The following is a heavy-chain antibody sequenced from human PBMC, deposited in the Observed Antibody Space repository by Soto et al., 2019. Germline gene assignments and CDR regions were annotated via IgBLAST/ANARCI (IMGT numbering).Heavy chain of an antibody. CDR1: GGSISTGDYF. CDR3: ARGRGSSWYFDY. J-gene: IGHJ4*02. V-gene: IGHV4-30-4*01. D-gene: IGHD6-13*01. Sequence: SETLSLTCTVSGGSISTGDYFWSWIRQPPGKGLEWIVYIYYTGSTFYNPSLRSRVTISGDTSKNEFSLKLSSVTAADTAVYSCARGRGSSWYFDYWGQGTLVTVSS. CDR2: IYYTGST.